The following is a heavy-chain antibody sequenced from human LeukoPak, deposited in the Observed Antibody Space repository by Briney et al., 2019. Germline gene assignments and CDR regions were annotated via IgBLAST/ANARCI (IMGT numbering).Heavy chain of an antibody. CDR1: GGSISRNSYY. Sequence: PSETLSLTCTVSGGSISRNSYYWDWIHQPPGKGLEWIGSIYYSGNTYYNPSLKSRVTISVDTSKNQFSLKLSSVTAADTAVYHCARGAGGLLWFGHFFDYWGQGTPVTVSS. V-gene: IGHV4-39*07. D-gene: IGHD3-10*01. CDR3: ARGAGGLLWFGHFFDY. CDR2: IYYSGNT. J-gene: IGHJ4*02.